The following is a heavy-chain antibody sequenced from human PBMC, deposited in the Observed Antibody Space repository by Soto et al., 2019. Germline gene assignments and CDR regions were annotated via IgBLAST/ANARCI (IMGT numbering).Heavy chain of an antibody. CDR1: GGTFSSYA. CDR2: IIPIFGTA. J-gene: IGHJ5*02. Sequence: ASVKVSCKASGGTFSSYAISWVRQAPGQGLEWMGGIIPIFGTANYAQKFQGRVTITADESTSTAYMELSSLRSEDTAIYYCARDPVSKFGEADKHAWGQGTLVTVSS. V-gene: IGHV1-69*13. D-gene: IGHD3-10*01. CDR3: ARDPVSKFGEADKHA.